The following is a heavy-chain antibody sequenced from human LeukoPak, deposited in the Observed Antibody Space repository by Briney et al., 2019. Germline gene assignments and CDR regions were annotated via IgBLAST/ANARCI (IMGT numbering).Heavy chain of an antibody. CDR3: AKDRYYYDSSGYYNIDNDY. V-gene: IGHV4-34*01. D-gene: IGHD3-22*01. CDR2: IKHSGST. CDR1: GGSFSGYY. J-gene: IGHJ4*02. Sequence: SETLSLTCAVYGGSFSGYYWSWIRQPPGKGLEWIGEIKHSGSTNYNPSLKSRVTISVDTSKNQFSLKLSSVTAADTAVYYCAKDRYYYDSSGYYNIDNDYWGQGTLVTVSS.